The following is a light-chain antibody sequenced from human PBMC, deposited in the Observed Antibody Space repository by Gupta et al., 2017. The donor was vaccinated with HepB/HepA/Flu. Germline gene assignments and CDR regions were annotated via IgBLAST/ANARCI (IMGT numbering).Light chain of an antibody. CDR2: DNI. CDR1: SSNIGADYD. CDR3: QSYDSSLSGSV. Sequence: QSVLTQPHSVSGAPGQRVTISCTGSSSNIGADYDVHWYQHLPGTAPKLLIYDNINRPSGVPDRFSGSKSGTSASLAITVLRAEDEADYYCQSYDSSLSGSVFGGGTKLTVL. J-gene: IGLJ2*01. V-gene: IGLV1-40*01.